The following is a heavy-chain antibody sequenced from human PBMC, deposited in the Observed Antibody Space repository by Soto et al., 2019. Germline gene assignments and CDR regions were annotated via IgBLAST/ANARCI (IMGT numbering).Heavy chain of an antibody. Sequence: SETLSLTCTVSGGSISSYYWSWIRQPPGKGLEWIGYIYYSGSTNYNPSLKSRVTISVDTSKNQFSLKLSSVTAADTAVYYCARGSPNYYYDSSGYPFDYWGQGTLVTVSS. CDR1: GGSISSYY. J-gene: IGHJ4*02. CDR2: IYYSGST. D-gene: IGHD3-22*01. CDR3: ARGSPNYYYDSSGYPFDY. V-gene: IGHV4-59*01.